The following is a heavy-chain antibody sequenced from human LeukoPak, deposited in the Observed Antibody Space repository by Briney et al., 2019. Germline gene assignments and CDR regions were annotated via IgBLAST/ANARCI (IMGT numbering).Heavy chain of an antibody. CDR3: ARGSDAFDI. V-gene: IGHV3-48*01. J-gene: IGHJ3*02. CDR1: GFTFSSYT. CDR2: ISSTSSTI. D-gene: IGHD3-10*01. Sequence: GGSLRLSCAASGFTFSSYTMNWVRQAPGKGLEWVSSISSTSSTIYYADSVKGRFTISRDNAKNSLYLQMNSLRAEDTALYYCARGSDAFDIWGQGTMVTVSS.